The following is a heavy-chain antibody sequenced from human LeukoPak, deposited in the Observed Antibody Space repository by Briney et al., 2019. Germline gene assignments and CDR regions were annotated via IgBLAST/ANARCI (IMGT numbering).Heavy chain of an antibody. D-gene: IGHD3-22*01. V-gene: IGHV3-7*01. CDR1: GFTFSSYW. CDR3: ARDRNPYYYDSSTDAFDI. Sequence: GGSLRLSCAASGFTFSSYWMSWVRQAPGKGLEWVANIKQDGSEEYYVDSVKGRFTISRDNAKNSLYLQMDSLRAEDTAVYYCARDRNPYYYDSSTDAFDIWGQGTMITVSS. J-gene: IGHJ3*02. CDR2: IKQDGSEE.